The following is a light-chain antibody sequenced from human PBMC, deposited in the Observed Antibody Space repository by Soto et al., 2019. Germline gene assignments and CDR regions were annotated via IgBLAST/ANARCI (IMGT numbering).Light chain of an antibody. J-gene: IGKJ5*01. CDR2: DAS. CDR3: QHLKPYPFP. CDR1: QGISSA. Sequence: AIQLTQSPSSLSASVGDRVSITCRASQGISSALTWYQHKPGKAPKILIYDASSLQSGVPSRFSCSESGTECTPAISSLQPEDFATYYCQHLKPYPFPFGQGTRLEIK. V-gene: IGKV1-13*02.